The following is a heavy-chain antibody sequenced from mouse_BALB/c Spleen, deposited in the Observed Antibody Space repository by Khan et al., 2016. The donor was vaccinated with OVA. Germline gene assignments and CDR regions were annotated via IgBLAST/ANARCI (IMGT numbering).Heavy chain of an antibody. J-gene: IGHJ3*01. V-gene: IGHV1S135*01. CDR2: IDPFSGGT. D-gene: IGHD2-2*01. CDR1: GYSFTTYY. Sequence: VQLQQSGPELMKPGTSVKISCKASGYSFTTYYIHWVIQTHGKSLEWIGYIDPFSGGTTYNQKFKGKATLTVDKSSSTAYIHLSNLTSEDSAVYYCARHGYVAWFTYWGQGTLVTVSA. CDR3: ARHGYVAWFTY.